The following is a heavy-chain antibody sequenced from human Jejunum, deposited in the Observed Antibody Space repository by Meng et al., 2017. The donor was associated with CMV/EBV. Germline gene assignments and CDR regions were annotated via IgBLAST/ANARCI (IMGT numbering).Heavy chain of an antibody. J-gene: IGHJ3*02. D-gene: IGHD3/OR15-3a*01. CDR2: IYPDDSNI. V-gene: IGHV5-51*01. Sequence: SGDMFACTWIGWVRQMPGKGLDWMGLIYPDDSNIKYSPSFQGQVTISADKSISTAYLQWSSLKASDTAMYYCATQTGLGNDAYNIWGQGTMVTVSS. CDR3: ATQTGLGNDAYNI. CDR1: GDMFACTW.